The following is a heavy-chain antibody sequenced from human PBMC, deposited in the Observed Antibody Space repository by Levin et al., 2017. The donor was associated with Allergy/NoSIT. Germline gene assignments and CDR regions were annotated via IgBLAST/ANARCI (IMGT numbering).Heavy chain of an antibody. CDR3: ARGDYYDSISYYEDA. CDR1: GGSISSYY. CDR2: IYYSGST. D-gene: IGHD3-22*01. V-gene: IGHV4-59*01. J-gene: IGHJ5*02. Sequence: MSSETLSLTCSVSGGSISSYYWSWIRQPPGKGLEWIGFIYYSGSTNYNPSLKSRVTISIDASKNQFSLRLSSVTAADTAVYYCARGDYYDSISYYEDAWGQGTLVTVSS.